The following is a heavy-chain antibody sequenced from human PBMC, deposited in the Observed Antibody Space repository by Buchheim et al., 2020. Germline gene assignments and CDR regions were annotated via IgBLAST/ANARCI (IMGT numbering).Heavy chain of an antibody. CDR1: GGSISRGSYY. D-gene: IGHD3-10*01. Sequence: QVQLQESGPGLVKPSQPLSLTGTVSGGSISRGSYYWTWIRQPAGKGLEWIGRIYPSGSTNYNPSLKSRVTISVDTSKNQISLKLSSVTAADTAMYYCARGSPMVFWGQGTL. CDR2: IYPSGST. J-gene: IGHJ4*02. CDR3: ARGSPMVF. V-gene: IGHV4-61*02.